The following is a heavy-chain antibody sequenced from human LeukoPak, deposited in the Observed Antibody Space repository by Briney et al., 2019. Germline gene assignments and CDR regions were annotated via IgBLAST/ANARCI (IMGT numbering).Heavy chain of an antibody. V-gene: IGHV3-23*01. CDR3: AKENNYDSSGYYIEYFQH. Sequence: GSLRLSCAASGFTFSSYAMSWVRQAPGKGLEWVSAISGSGGSTYYADSVKGRFTISRDNSKNTLYLQMNSLRAEDTAVYYCAKENNYDSSGYYIEYFQHWGQGTLVTVSS. D-gene: IGHD3-22*01. CDR1: GFTFSSYA. J-gene: IGHJ1*01. CDR2: ISGSGGST.